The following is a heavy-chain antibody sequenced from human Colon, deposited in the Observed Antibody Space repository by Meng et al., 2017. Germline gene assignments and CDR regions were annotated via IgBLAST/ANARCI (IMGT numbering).Heavy chain of an antibody. J-gene: IGHJ4*02. CDR1: GFTLSSYW. D-gene: IGHD2-15*01. Sequence: EVQLVESGGELVQPGGSLRLSCAASGFTLSSYWMHWVRQAPGEGLVWVSRINSDGSSTSYADSVKGRFTISRDNAKNALYLQMNSLRAEDTAVYYCARDGGHRADSWGQGTLVTVSS. CDR3: ARDGGHRADS. CDR2: INSDGSST. V-gene: IGHV3-74*01.